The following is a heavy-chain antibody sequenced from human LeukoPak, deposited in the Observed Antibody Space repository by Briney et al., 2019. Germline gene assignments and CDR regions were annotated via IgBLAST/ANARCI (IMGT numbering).Heavy chain of an antibody. J-gene: IGHJ4*02. CDR1: GYTFTDYW. V-gene: IGHV5-10-1*01. Sequence: GESPKISCRGSGYTFTDYWISWVRQMPGKGLEWMGNIDPSDSYTKYSPSFQGNVTISVDKSINTAYLQWSSLKASDTAMYYCARLDRYGDFWGQGTPVTVSS. CDR2: IDPSDSYT. CDR3: ARLDRYGDF. D-gene: IGHD3-9*01.